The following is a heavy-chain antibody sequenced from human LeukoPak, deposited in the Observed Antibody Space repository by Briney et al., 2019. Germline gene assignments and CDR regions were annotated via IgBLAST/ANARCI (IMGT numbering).Heavy chain of an antibody. D-gene: IGHD3-22*01. CDR3: ARGGDRDYYDSSGHWS. V-gene: IGHV1-8*01. Sequence: GASVKVSCKASGYTFTSYDINWVRQATGQVLEWMGWMNPNSGNTGYAQKFQGRVTMTRNTSISTAYMELSSLRSEDTAVYYCARGGDRDYYDSSGHWSWGQGTLVTVSS. CDR1: GYTFTSYD. CDR2: MNPNSGNT. J-gene: IGHJ4*02.